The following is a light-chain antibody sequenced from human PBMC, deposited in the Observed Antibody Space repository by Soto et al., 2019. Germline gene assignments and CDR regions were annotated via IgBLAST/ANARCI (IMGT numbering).Light chain of an antibody. J-gene: IGLJ1*01. CDR3: SSYTRTSTYV. CDR1: SSEVGAYNY. V-gene: IGLV2-14*01. Sequence: QSALTQPASVSGSPGQSITISCTGTSSEVGAYNYVSWYQQHPGKVPKLMIYDVTNRPSGVSNRFSGSKSGNTASLTISGLQAEDEADYYCSSYTRTSTYVFGAGTKVTVL. CDR2: DVT.